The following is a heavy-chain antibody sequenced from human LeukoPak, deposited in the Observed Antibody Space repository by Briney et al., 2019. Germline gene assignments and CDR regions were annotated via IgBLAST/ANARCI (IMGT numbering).Heavy chain of an antibody. Sequence: GGSLRLSCVGYDFPLSSYWMHWVRQAPGKGLEWVSAISGSGGSTYYADSVKGRFTISRDNSKNTLYLQMNSLRAEDTAVYYCAKGDPSTSHPNFDYWGQGTLVTVSS. V-gene: IGHV3-23*01. CDR1: DFPLSSYW. CDR2: ISGSGGST. J-gene: IGHJ4*02. D-gene: IGHD2-2*01. CDR3: AKGDPSTSHPNFDY.